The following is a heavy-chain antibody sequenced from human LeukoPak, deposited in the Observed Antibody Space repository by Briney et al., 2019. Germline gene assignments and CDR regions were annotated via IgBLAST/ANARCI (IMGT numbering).Heavy chain of an antibody. CDR2: IKEDGSEK. CDR3: ASFSAF. V-gene: IGHV3-7*01. J-gene: IGHJ4*02. D-gene: IGHD3-3*02. Sequence: PGGSLRLSCAASEFTFSGYWMAWVRQAPGKGLEWVASIKEDGSEKYYVDSAKGRFTISRDDAKNSLTLQMNSLRAEDTAVYYCASFSAFWGQGTLVTVSS. CDR1: EFTFSGYW.